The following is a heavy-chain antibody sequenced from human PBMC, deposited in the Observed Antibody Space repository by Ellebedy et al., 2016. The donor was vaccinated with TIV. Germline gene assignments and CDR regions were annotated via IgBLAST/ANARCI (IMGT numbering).Heavy chain of an antibody. CDR2: ISWNSGSI. D-gene: IGHD6-13*01. J-gene: IGHJ4*02. CDR1: GFTFDDYA. CDR3: ATRIAAAGTVSEHYVDY. Sequence: GGSLRLSCAASGFTFDDYAMHWVRQAPGKGLEWVSGISWNSGSIGYADSVKGRFTISRDNAKNSLYLQMNSLRAEDTALYYCATRIAAAGTVSEHYVDYWGQGTLVTVSS. V-gene: IGHV3-9*01.